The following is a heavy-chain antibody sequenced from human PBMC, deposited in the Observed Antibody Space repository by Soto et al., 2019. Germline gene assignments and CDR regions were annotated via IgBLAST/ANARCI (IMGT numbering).Heavy chain of an antibody. CDR3: ARPPGIAVAGWFDP. Sequence: GGSLRLSCAASGFTFSSYWMSWVRQAPGKGLEWVENIKQDGSEKYYGDSVKGRFTISRDNAKNYLYLQMNSLRAEDTAVYYCARPPGIAVAGWFDPWGQGTLVTVSS. V-gene: IGHV3-7*05. CDR1: GFTFSSYW. J-gene: IGHJ5*02. CDR2: IKQDGSEK. D-gene: IGHD6-19*01.